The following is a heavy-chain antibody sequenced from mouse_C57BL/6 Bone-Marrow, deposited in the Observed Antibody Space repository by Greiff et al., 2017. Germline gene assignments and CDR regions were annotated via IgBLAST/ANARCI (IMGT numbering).Heavy chain of an antibody. J-gene: IGHJ1*03. CDR3: ARRGDGRSYWDFDV. CDR2: INSDGGST. Sequence: VQLKQSGGGLVQPGESLKLSCESNEYEFPSHDMSWVRKTPEKRLELVAAINSDGGSTYYPDTMERRFIISRDNTKKTLYLQMSSLRAEDTALYYCARRGDGRSYWDFDVWGTGTTVTVSS. D-gene: IGHD1-1*02. V-gene: IGHV5-2*01. CDR1: EYEFPSHD.